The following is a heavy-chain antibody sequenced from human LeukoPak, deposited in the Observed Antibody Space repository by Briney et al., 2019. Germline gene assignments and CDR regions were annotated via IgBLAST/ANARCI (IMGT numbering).Heavy chain of an antibody. D-gene: IGHD1-1*01. CDR3: ARDSGYNWNDPPDY. CDR1: GFTFSSYS. Sequence: AGGSLRLSCAASGFTFSSYSMNWVRQAPGKGLEWVSSISSSSSYIYYADSVKGRFTISRDNAKNSLYLQMNSLRAEDTAVYYRARDSGYNWNDPPDYWGQGTLVTVSS. V-gene: IGHV3-21*01. CDR2: ISSSSSYI. J-gene: IGHJ4*02.